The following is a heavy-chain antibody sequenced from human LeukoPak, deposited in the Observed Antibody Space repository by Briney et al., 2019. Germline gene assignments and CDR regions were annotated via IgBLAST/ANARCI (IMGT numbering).Heavy chain of an antibody. Sequence: PGGSLRLSCAASGFTFSSYGMHWVRQAPGKGLEWVAFIRYDGSNKYYADSVKGRFTISRDNSKNTLYLQMNSLRAEDTAVYYCAKGLLRFLEWLSTFDYWGQGTLVTVSS. V-gene: IGHV3-30*02. CDR3: AKGLLRFLEWLSTFDY. D-gene: IGHD3-3*01. CDR1: GFTFSSYG. CDR2: IRYDGSNK. J-gene: IGHJ4*02.